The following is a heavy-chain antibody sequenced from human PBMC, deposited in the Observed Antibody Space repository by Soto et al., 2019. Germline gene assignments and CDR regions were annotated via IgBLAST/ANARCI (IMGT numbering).Heavy chain of an antibody. D-gene: IGHD3-10*01. J-gene: IGHJ6*02. V-gene: IGHV1-69*13. Sequence: ASVKVSCKASGGTFSSYAISWVRQAPGQGLEWMGGIIPIFGTANYAQKFQGRVTITADESTSTAYMELSSLRSEDTAVYYCARVXYYGSGSYYNLNYYGMDVWGQGTTVTVSS. CDR3: ARVXYYGSGSYYNLNYYGMDV. CDR2: IIPIFGTA. CDR1: GGTFSSYA.